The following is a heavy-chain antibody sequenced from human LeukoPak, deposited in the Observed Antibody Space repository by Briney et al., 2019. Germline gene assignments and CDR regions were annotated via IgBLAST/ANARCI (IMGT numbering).Heavy chain of an antibody. J-gene: IGHJ6*03. CDR3: ARVGIPSSPRSPYYYYMDV. D-gene: IGHD6-13*01. V-gene: IGHV1-69*05. Sequence: SVKVSCKASGGTFSSYAISWVRQAPGQGLEWMGGIIPIFGTANYAQKFQGRVTITTGESTSTAYMELSSLRSEDTAVYYCARVGIPSSPRSPYYYYMDVWGKGTTVTVSS. CDR2: IIPIFGTA. CDR1: GGTFSSYA.